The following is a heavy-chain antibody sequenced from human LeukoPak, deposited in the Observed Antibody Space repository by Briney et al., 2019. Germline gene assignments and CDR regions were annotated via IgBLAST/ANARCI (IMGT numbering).Heavy chain of an antibody. D-gene: IGHD5-18*01. CDR1: GGSISSGGYY. V-gene: IGHV4-61*08. Sequence: SETLSLTCTVSGGSISSGGYYWSWIRQPPGKGLEWIGEINHSGSTNYNPSLKSRVTISVDTSKNQFSLKLSSVTAADTAVYYCARRLRGYNYGYNYWGQGTLVTVSS. J-gene: IGHJ4*02. CDR2: INHSGST. CDR3: ARRLRGYNYGYNY.